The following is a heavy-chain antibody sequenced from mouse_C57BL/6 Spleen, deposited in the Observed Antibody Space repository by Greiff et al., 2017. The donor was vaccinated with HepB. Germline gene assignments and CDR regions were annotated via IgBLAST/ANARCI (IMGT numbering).Heavy chain of an antibody. CDR3: ARKRGYYSNYEDYAMDY. CDR2: IDPNSGGT. V-gene: IGHV1-72*01. CDR1: GYTFTSYW. D-gene: IGHD2-5*01. Sequence: QVHLQQPGAELVKPGASVKLSCKASGYTFTSYWMHWVKQRPGRGLEWIGRIDPNSGGTKYNEKFKSKATLTVDKPSSTAYMQLSSLTSEDSAVYYCARKRGYYSNYEDYAMDYWGQGTSVTVSS. J-gene: IGHJ4*01.